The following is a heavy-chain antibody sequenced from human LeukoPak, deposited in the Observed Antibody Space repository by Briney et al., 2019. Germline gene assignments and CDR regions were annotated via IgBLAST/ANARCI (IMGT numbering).Heavy chain of an antibody. Sequence: GGSLRLSCAASGFTFSSYAMSWVRQAPGKGLEWVSAISGSGGSTYYADSVKGRFTISRDNSKNTLYLQMNSLRAEDTAVYYCAKGSEYYDSSGYYYGGFDYWGQGTLVTVSS. CDR3: AKGSEYYDSSGYYYGGFDY. CDR1: GFTFSSYA. D-gene: IGHD3-22*01. CDR2: ISGSGGST. V-gene: IGHV3-23*01. J-gene: IGHJ4*02.